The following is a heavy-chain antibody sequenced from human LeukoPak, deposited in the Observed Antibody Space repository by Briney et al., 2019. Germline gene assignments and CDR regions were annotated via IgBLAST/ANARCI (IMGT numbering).Heavy chain of an antibody. CDR3: ARPYYYGSEKDAFDI. V-gene: IGHV4-34*01. J-gene: IGHJ3*02. D-gene: IGHD3-10*01. CDR2: INHSGST. CDR1: GGSFSGYY. Sequence: SETLSLTCAVYGGSFSGYYWSWIRQPPGKGLEWIGEINHSGSTNYNPSLKSRVTISVDTSKNQFSLKLTSVTAADTAMYYCARPYYYGSEKDAFDIWGQGTMVTVSS.